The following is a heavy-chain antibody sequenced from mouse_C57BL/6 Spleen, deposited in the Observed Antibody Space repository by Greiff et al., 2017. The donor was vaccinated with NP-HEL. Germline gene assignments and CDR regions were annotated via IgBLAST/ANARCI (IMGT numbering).Heavy chain of an antibody. CDR2: IHPSDSDT. J-gene: IGHJ1*03. CDR3: APPNFDV. V-gene: IGHV1-74*01. CDR1: GYTFTSYW. Sequence: VKLQQPGAELVKPGASVKVSCTASGYTFTSYWMHWVKQRPGQGLEWIGRIHPSDSDTNYNQKFKGKATLTVDKSSSTAYMQLSSLTSEDAAVYYCAPPNFDVWGTGTTVTVSS.